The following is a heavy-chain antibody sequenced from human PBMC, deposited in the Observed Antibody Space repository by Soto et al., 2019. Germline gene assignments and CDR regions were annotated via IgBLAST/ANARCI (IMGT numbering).Heavy chain of an antibody. CDR3: ARADTDMVIGGYYFDY. D-gene: IGHD5-18*01. V-gene: IGHV3-21*01. CDR2: ISSSSSYI. J-gene: IGHJ4*02. CDR1: GFTFSSYS. Sequence: PGGSLRLSCAASGFTFSSYSMNWVRQAPGKGLEWVSSISSSSSYIYYADSVKGRFTISRDNAKNSLYLQMNSLRAEDTAVYYCARADTDMVIGGYYFDYWGQGNLVTVSS.